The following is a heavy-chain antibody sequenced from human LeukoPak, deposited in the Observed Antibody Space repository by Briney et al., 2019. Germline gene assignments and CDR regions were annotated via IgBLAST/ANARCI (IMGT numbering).Heavy chain of an antibody. CDR3: AGEVRGVIGDFDY. Sequence: SVKVSCKASGGTFSSYAISWVRQAPGQGLEWMGRIIPILGIANYAQKFQGRVTMTRNTSISTAYMELSSLRSEDTAVYYCAGEVRGVIGDFDYWGQGTLVTVSS. J-gene: IGHJ4*02. D-gene: IGHD3-10*01. CDR1: GGTFSSYA. V-gene: IGHV1-69*04. CDR2: IIPILGIA.